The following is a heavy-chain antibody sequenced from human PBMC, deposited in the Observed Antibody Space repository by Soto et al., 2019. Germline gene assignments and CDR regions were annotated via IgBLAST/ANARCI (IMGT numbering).Heavy chain of an antibody. J-gene: IGHJ4*02. V-gene: IGHV3-33*01. CDR2: IWYDGSNK. D-gene: IGHD3-3*01. Sequence: GGSLRLSCAASGFTFSSYGMHWVRQAPGKGLEWVAVIWYDGSNKYYADSVKGRFTISRDNSKNTLYLQMNSLRAEDTAVYYCAREYYDFWSGYLLDYWGQGTLVTVSS. CDR1: GFTFSSYG. CDR3: AREYYDFWSGYLLDY.